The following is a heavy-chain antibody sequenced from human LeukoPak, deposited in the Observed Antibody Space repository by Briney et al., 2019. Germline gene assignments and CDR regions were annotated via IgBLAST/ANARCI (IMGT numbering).Heavy chain of an antibody. CDR3: AKALRYYGSGSYYPLTLNYYYYGMDV. CDR1: GFTFSSYG. CDR2: IRYDGSNK. V-gene: IGHV3-30*02. D-gene: IGHD3-10*01. J-gene: IGHJ6*02. Sequence: PGGSLRLSCAASGFTFSSYGMRWVRQAPGKGLEWVAFIRYDGSNKYYADSVKGRFTISRDNSKNTLYLQMNSLRAEDTAVYYCAKALRYYGSGSYYPLTLNYYYYGMDVWGQGTTVTVSS.